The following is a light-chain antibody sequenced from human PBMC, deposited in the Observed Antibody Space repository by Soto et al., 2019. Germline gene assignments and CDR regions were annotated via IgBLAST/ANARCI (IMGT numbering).Light chain of an antibody. CDR2: YDS. Sequence: SYELTQPPSVSGAPGKTARITCGGNPIGSKSVHWYQQKPGQAPVLVIYYDSDRPSGIPERFSGSTSGNTATLTTSRVEAGDAADYYCQVWDSSSDHVVFGGGTKLTVL. CDR3: QVWDSSSDHVV. J-gene: IGLJ2*01. V-gene: IGLV3-21*04. CDR1: PIGSKS.